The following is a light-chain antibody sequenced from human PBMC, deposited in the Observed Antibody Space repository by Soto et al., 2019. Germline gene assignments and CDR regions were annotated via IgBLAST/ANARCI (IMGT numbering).Light chain of an antibody. V-gene: IGKV1-33*01. Sequence: DIQMTQSPSSLSASVGDRVTITCQASQDIIKYLNWYQQKPGKAPKLLIYDASTLETGVPSRFSGSGSGTDFTFTISSLQPEDIATYYCQQYDNLLLTFGGGTKVEIK. CDR3: QQYDNLLLT. CDR1: QDIIKY. J-gene: IGKJ4*01. CDR2: DAS.